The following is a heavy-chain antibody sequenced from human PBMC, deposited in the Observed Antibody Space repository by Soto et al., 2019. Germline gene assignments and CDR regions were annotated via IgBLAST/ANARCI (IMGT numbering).Heavy chain of an antibody. CDR3: ARYTAMAYYFGY. V-gene: IGHV4-31*03. J-gene: IGHJ4*02. Sequence: PSETLSLTCTVSGGSISSGGYYWSWIRQHPGKGLEWIGYIYYSGVTYYNPSLKSRVTISVDTSKNQFSLKLSSVTAADTAVYYCARYTAMAYYFGYWGQGTLVTVSS. D-gene: IGHD5-18*01. CDR2: IYYSGVT. CDR1: GGSISSGGYY.